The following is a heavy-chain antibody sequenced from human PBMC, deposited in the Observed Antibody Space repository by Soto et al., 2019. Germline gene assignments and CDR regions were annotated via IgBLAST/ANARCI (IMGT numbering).Heavy chain of an antibody. V-gene: IGHV1-69*01. Sequence: QVQLVQSGAEVKTPGSSVKVSCKASGGTFSSNAISWVRQAPGQGLEWMGGIIPVFLTPIYAQKFQGSVTSTADEYTSTACLELKSLRSEDTAVFYCGGALDSYGSGGDYYYGLDIWGQGTTVTVSS. J-gene: IGHJ6*02. CDR2: IIPVFLTP. CDR3: GGALDSYGSGGDYYYGLDI. D-gene: IGHD3-10*01. CDR1: GGTFSSNA.